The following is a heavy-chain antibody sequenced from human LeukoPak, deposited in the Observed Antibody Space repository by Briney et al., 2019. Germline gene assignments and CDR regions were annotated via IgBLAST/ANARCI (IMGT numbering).Heavy chain of an antibody. Sequence: SVKVPCKASGGTFSSYAISWVRQAPGQGLEWMGRIIPILGIANYAQKFQGRVTITADKSTSTAYMELSSLRSEDTAVYYCASYDSSGYYPPPPFDYWGQGTLVTVSS. CDR2: IIPILGIA. J-gene: IGHJ4*02. CDR3: ASYDSSGYYPPPPFDY. CDR1: GGTFSSYA. V-gene: IGHV1-69*04. D-gene: IGHD3-22*01.